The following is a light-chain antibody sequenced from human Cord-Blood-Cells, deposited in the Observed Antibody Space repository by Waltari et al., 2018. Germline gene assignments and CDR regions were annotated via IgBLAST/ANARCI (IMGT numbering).Light chain of an antibody. CDR2: SNN. Sequence: QSVLTQPPSASGTPGQRVTLSCSGSSSNLGRKTVNCYQQLPGTAPKLLNYSNNQRPSVVPDRFSGSKSSTSASLASSGLQSEDDADYFCAAWDDSLNGYVFGTGTKVTVL. J-gene: IGLJ1*01. CDR3: AAWDDSLNGYV. CDR1: SSNLGRKT. V-gene: IGLV1-44*01.